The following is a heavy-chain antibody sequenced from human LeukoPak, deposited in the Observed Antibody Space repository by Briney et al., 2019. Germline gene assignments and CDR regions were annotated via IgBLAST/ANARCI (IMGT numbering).Heavy chain of an antibody. CDR3: ARGSASCSSTSCYSDY. V-gene: IGHV1-2*02. D-gene: IGHD2-2*01. Sequence: GASVKVSCKASGYTFTGYYMHWVRQAPGQGLEWMGWINPNSGGTNYAQKFQGRVTMTRDTSISTAYMELSRLRSDDTAVYYCARGSASCSSTSCYSDYWGQGTLVTVSS. CDR1: GYTFTGYY. J-gene: IGHJ4*02. CDR2: INPNSGGT.